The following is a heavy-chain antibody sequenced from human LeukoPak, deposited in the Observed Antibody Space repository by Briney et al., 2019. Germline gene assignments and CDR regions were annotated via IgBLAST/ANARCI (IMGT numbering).Heavy chain of an antibody. CDR1: GFTFSSYW. CDR3: ARESVQWLVYYYYYMDV. D-gene: IGHD6-19*01. V-gene: IGHV3-7*01. J-gene: IGHJ6*03. Sequence: GGSLRLSCAASGFTFSSYWMSWVRQAPGRGLEWVANIKQDGSEKNYVDSVKGRFTISRDNAKNSLYLQMNSLRAEDTAVYYCARESVQWLVYYYYYMDVWGKGTTVTVSS. CDR2: IKQDGSEK.